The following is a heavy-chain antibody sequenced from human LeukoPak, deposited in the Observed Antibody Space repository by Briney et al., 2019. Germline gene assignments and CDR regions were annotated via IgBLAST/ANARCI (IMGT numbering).Heavy chain of an antibody. CDR2: LNSDGSDT. D-gene: IGHD2-2*03. CDR1: GFTFSSSW. V-gene: IGHV3-74*01. J-gene: IGHJ6*03. CDR3: AKDGSYYYYMDV. Sequence: GGSLRLSCAASGFTFSSSWMHWVRRAPGEGLVWVSRLNSDGSDTSYADSVKGRFTISRDNAKNTLYLQMNSLRAEDTAVYYCAKDGSYYYYMDVWGKGTTVTISS.